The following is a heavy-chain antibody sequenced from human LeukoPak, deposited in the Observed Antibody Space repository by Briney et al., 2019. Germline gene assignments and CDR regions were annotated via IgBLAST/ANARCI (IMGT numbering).Heavy chain of an antibody. J-gene: IGHJ4*02. CDR1: GGSFSGYY. Sequence: SETLSLTYAVYGGSFSGYYWSWIRQPPGKGLEWIGEINHSGSTNYNPSLKSRVTISVDTSKNQFSLKLSSVTAADTAVYYCARGRNYYDSSGYPYWGQGTLVTVSS. D-gene: IGHD3-22*01. CDR2: INHSGST. V-gene: IGHV4-34*01. CDR3: ARGRNYYDSSGYPY.